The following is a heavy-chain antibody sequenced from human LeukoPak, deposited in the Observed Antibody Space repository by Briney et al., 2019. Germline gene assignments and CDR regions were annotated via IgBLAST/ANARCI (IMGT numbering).Heavy chain of an antibody. V-gene: IGHV1-46*01. CDR2: INPSGGTT. CDR1: VYKLPSYY. J-gene: IGHJ3*02. CDR3: AIDLVVVTGLRTRGSFDI. D-gene: IGHD2-21*02. Sequence: ASVNVSCLASVYKLPSYYMYWLRQAPAQALEWMGIINPSGGTTNYAQKYQGRVTVTRDTSTSTVYMELSSLRSEDMAVYYCAIDLVVVTGLRTRGSFDIWGQGTMVTVSS.